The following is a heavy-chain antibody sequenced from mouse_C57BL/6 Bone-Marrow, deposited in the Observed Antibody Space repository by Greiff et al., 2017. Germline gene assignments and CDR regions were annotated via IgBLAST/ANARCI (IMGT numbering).Heavy chain of an antibody. CDR1: GYTFTSYW. CDR2: IDPSDSYT. V-gene: IGHV1-69*01. CDR3: ARGLFAY. Sequence: VQLQQPGAELVMPGASVKLSCKASGYTFTSYWMHWVKQRPGPGLEWIGEIDPSDSYTNYNQKFKGKSTLTVDKSSSTAYMQLSSLTSEDSAVYYCARGLFAYWGQGTLVTVSA. J-gene: IGHJ3*01.